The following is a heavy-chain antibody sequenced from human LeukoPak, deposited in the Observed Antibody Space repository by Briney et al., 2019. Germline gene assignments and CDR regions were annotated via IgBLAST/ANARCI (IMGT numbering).Heavy chain of an antibody. V-gene: IGHV1-2*02. J-gene: IGHJ4*02. CDR2: INPNSCGT. D-gene: IGHD3-3*01. CDR1: GYTFTGYY. CDR3: ARDYDFWSGYTPIDF. Sequence: ASVKVSCKASGYTFTGYYMHWVRQAPGQGREWMGWINPNSCGTDYAQKFQGRVTMTRDTSISTAYMELSRLRSDDTAVYYCARDYDFWSGYTPIDFGGEGTLVSVSS.